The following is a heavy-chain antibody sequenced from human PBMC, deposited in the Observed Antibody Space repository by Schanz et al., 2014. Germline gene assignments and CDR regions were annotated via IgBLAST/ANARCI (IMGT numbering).Heavy chain of an antibody. CDR3: VKDLQRELLRDDHYYGMDV. Sequence: LVESGGGVVQPGRSLRLSCAASGFTFSSYGMHWVRQVPGKGLEWVAVVCSDGSKKYYAESVKGRFTTSRDNSKNTMYLQMNSLRAEDTAVYYCVKDLQRELLRDDHYYGMDVWGQGTTVTVSS. D-gene: IGHD1-26*01. CDR1: GFTFSSYG. J-gene: IGHJ6*02. V-gene: IGHV3-33*06. CDR2: VCSDGSKK.